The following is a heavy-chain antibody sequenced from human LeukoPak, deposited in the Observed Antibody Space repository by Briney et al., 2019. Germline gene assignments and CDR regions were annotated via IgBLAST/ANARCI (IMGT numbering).Heavy chain of an antibody. J-gene: IGHJ4*02. Sequence: ASAKISCKASGYTFTSYGISWVRQAPGQGLEWTGWISAYNGNTNYAQKLQGRVTMTTDTSTSTAYMELRSLRSDDTAVYYCARDLPGAVAGTGGYWGQGTLVTVSS. V-gene: IGHV1-18*01. D-gene: IGHD6-19*01. CDR2: ISAYNGNT. CDR1: GYTFTSYG. CDR3: ARDLPGAVAGTGGY.